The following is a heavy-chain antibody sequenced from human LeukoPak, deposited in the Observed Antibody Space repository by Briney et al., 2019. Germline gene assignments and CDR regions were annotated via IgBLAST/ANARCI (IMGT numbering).Heavy chain of an antibody. CDR2: IYYSGST. D-gene: IGHD1-26*01. J-gene: IGHJ3*02. V-gene: IGHV4-39*07. Sequence: SETLSLTCTVSGGSISSSSYYWGWIRQPPGKGLEWIGSIYYSGSTYYNPSLKSRVTISVDTSKNQFSLKLSSVTAADTAVYYCAREAGADAFDIWGQGTMVTVSS. CDR1: GGSISSSSYY. CDR3: AREAGADAFDI.